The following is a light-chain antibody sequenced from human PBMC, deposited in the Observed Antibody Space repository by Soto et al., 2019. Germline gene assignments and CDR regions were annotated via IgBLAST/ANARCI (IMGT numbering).Light chain of an antibody. J-gene: IGLJ2*01. CDR1: SSNIGAGYD. CDR2: GTS. Sequence: QSVLTQPHSVSGAPGQRVTISCTGSSSNIGAGYDVHWYQQLPGTAPKLLIYGTSNRPSGVPDRFSGSKSGTSASLAITGLQAEDEADYYCQSYDSSLSAVVFGGGTKLTVL. V-gene: IGLV1-40*01. CDR3: QSYDSSLSAVV.